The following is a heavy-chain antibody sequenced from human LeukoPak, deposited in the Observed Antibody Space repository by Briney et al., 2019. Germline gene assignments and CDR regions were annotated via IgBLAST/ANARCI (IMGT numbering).Heavy chain of an antibody. CDR1: GYTFANYG. D-gene: IGHD2-2*01. V-gene: IGHV1-2*02. J-gene: IGHJ5*02. CDR3: ARGGHSSTSSQTYNWFDP. Sequence: GASVKVSCKASGYTFANYGITWVRQAPGQGLEWMGWINPNSGGTNYAQKFQGRVTMTRDTSISTAYMELSRLRSDDTAVYYCARGGHSSTSSQTYNWFDPWGQGTLVTVSS. CDR2: INPNSGGT.